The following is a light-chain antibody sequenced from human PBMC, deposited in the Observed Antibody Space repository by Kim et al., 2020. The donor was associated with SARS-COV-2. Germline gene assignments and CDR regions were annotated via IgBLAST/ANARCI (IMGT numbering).Light chain of an antibody. CDR1: SSNIGSNA. CDR3: SSSADSLNGHVV. V-gene: IGLV1-44*01. J-gene: IGLJ2*01. CDR2: NEN. Sequence: QRVTISCSGSSSNIGSNAVGWYQQLPGTAPKLLIYNENHRPSGSPARFSGSKSGTSASLAISGRQSEDEADYFCSSSADSLNGHVVFGGGTQLTVL.